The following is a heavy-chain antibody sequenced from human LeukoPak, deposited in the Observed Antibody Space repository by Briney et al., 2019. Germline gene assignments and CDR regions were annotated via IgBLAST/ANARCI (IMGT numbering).Heavy chain of an antibody. Sequence: GRSLRLSCAASGFTFSRYGMHWVRQAPGKGLEWVTAISYDGSNKYYADSVKGRFTISRDNSKNTLYVQMNSLRAEDTAVYYCARDLMGIAYRGAFYYWGQGTLVTVSS. CDR2: ISYDGSNK. J-gene: IGHJ4*02. D-gene: IGHD6-13*01. CDR1: GFTFSRYG. CDR3: ARDLMGIAYRGAFYY. V-gene: IGHV3-30*04.